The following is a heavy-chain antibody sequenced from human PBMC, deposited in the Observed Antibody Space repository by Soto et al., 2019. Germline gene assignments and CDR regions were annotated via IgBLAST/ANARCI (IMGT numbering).Heavy chain of an antibody. J-gene: IGHJ4*02. D-gene: IGHD2-15*01. V-gene: IGHV3-23*01. CDR2: ISGSGGST. Sequence: EVQLLESGGGLVQPGGSLRLSCAASGFTFSSYAMSWVRQAPGKGLEWVSGISGSGGSTYYADSVKGRFTISRDNSKNTLYLQMSILRAEDTAVYYCAKDLGASLYCSGGSCYSIDYWCQGTLVTVSS. CDR1: GFTFSSYA. CDR3: AKDLGASLYCSGGSCYSIDY.